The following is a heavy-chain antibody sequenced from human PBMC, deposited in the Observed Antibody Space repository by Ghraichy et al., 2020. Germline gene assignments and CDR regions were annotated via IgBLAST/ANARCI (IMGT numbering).Heavy chain of an antibody. CDR2: INPSSGGT. Sequence: ASVKVSCKASGYTFTGYYIHWVRQAPGQGLEWMGRINPSSGGTNYAQKFQGRVTMTRDTSISTAYMELSSLSSDDTALYYCASSTGLVVTTIGAYWGQGTLVTVSS. CDR3: ASSTGLVVTTIGAY. V-gene: IGHV1-2*06. CDR1: GYTFTGYY. J-gene: IGHJ4*02. D-gene: IGHD5-12*01.